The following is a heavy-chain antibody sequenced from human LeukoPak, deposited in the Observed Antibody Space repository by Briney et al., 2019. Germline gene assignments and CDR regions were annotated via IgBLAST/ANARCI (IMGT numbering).Heavy chain of an antibody. CDR1: GGSISSSSYY. CDR2: IYYSGST. J-gene: IGHJ4*02. D-gene: IGHD6-13*01. Sequence: SETLSLTCTVSGGSISSSSYYWGWIRQPPGKGLEWIGSIYYSGSTYYNPSLKSRVTISVDTSKDQFSLKLSSVTAADTAVYYCARREQLEPFDYWGQGTLVTVSS. V-gene: IGHV4-39*01. CDR3: ARREQLEPFDY.